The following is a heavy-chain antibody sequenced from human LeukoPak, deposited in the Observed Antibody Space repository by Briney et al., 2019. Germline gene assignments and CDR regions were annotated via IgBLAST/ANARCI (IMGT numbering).Heavy chain of an antibody. V-gene: IGHV3-30*03. CDR3: ARESQEKFAYGVDY. Sequence: GGSLRLSCAASGFTFSSYAMSWVRQTPGKGLEWVAVISYDGSSKYYANSVEGRFTISRDNSKNTLYLQMNSLRAEDTAVYYCARESQEKFAYGVDYWGQGTLVTVSS. CDR1: GFTFSSYA. CDR2: ISYDGSSK. J-gene: IGHJ4*02. D-gene: IGHD3-16*01.